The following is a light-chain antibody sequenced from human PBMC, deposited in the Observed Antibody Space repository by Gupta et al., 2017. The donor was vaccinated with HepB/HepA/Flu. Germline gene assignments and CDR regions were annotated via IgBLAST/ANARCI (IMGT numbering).Light chain of an antibody. CDR3: QQYNSYPCS. Sequence: DIQMTQSHSTLSASVGDRVTITCRASQSISSWLAWYQQKPGKAPKLLIYKASSLESGVPSRFSGSGSGIEFTLTISSLQPDDFATYYCQQYNSYPCSFGQGTKLEIK. CDR1: QSISSW. V-gene: IGKV1-5*03. CDR2: KAS. J-gene: IGKJ2*04.